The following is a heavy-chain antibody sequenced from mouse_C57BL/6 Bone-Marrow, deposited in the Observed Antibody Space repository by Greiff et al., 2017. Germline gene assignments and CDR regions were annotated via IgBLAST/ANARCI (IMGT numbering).Heavy chain of an antibody. CDR3: ASLRGTTVVAPDD. CDR2: IYPGSGST. CDR1: GYTFTSYW. V-gene: IGHV1-55*01. D-gene: IGHD1-1*01. Sequence: VQLQQPGAELVKPGASVKMSCKASGYTFTSYWITWVKQRPGQGLEWIGDIYPGSGSTNYNEKFKSKATLTVDTSSSPAYMQLSSLTSEDSAVYYCASLRGTTVVAPDDWGQGTTLTVSS. J-gene: IGHJ2*01.